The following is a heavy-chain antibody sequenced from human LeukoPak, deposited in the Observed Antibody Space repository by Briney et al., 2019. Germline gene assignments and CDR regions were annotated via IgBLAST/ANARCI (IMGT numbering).Heavy chain of an antibody. D-gene: IGHD4-23*01. CDR3: ARGLGGNFHPFDY. Sequence: SVKVSCKASGYTFTGYYMHWVRQAPGQGLEWMGGIIPIFGTANYAQKFQGRVTITADESTSTAYMELSSLRSEDTAVYYCARGLGGNFHPFDYWGQGTLATVSS. V-gene: IGHV1-69*13. CDR2: IIPIFGTA. J-gene: IGHJ4*02. CDR1: GYTFTGYY.